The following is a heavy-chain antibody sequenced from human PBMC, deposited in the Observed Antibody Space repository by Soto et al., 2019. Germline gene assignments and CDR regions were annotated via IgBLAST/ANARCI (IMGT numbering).Heavy chain of an antibody. CDR3: AKDMGADYYYYYMDV. V-gene: IGHV3-23*01. D-gene: IGHD3-16*01. CDR2: ISGSGGST. CDR1: GFTFSSYA. J-gene: IGHJ6*03. Sequence: GGSLRLSCAASGFTFSSYAMSWVRQAPGKGLEWVSAISGSGGSTYYADSVKGRFTISRDNSKNTLYLQMNSLRAEDTAVYYCAKDMGADYYYYYMDVWGKGTTVTVSS.